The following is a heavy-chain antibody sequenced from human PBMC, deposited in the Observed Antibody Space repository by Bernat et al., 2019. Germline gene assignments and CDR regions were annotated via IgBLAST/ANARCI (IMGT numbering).Heavy chain of an antibody. CDR3: AKDWTAAGISPFDY. V-gene: IGHV3-48*02. J-gene: IGHJ4*02. CDR1: GFTFSAFS. CDR2: ISSSGNTI. Sequence: VQLVESGGDLVQPGGSLRLSCATSGFTFSAFSMNWVRQAPGKGLAWVSYISSSGNTIYYADSVQGRFTISRDDAKNSLYLQMNSLRDEDTAVYYCAKDWTAAGISPFDYWGQGTLVTVSS. D-gene: IGHD6-13*01.